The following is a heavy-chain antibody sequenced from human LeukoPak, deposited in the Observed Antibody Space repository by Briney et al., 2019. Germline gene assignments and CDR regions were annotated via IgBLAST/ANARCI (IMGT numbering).Heavy chain of an antibody. CDR3: ARGPKLVLGYCSSTSCYTPGQYYFDY. Sequence: GGSLRLSCAASGFTFSSYAMSWVRQAPGKGLEWVANIKQDGSEKYYVDSVKGRFTISRDNAKNSLYLQMNSLRAEDTAVYYCARGPKLVLGYCSSTSCYTPGQYYFDYWGQGTLVTVSS. CDR1: GFTFSSYA. J-gene: IGHJ4*02. CDR2: IKQDGSEK. V-gene: IGHV3-7*01. D-gene: IGHD2-2*02.